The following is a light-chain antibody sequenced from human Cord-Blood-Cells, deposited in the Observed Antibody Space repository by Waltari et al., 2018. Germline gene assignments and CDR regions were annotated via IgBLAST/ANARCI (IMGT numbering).Light chain of an antibody. V-gene: IGKV1-27*01. CDR2: AAS. CDR3: QKYNSART. Sequence: DFQITQSPSSLSASVGDRVTITCRASQGISNYLAWYQQKPGKVPKLLIYAASTLQSGVTSRFSGSGSGTDFTLNIRSLQPEDVATYYCQKYNSARTFGQGTKVEIK. CDR1: QGISNY. J-gene: IGKJ1*01.